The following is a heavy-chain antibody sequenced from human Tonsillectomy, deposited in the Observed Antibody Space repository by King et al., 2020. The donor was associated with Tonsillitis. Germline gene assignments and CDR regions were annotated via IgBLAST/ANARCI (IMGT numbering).Heavy chain of an antibody. J-gene: IGHJ3*02. Sequence: QLVQSGAEVKKPGESLRISCKGSGYSFTSYWISWVRQMPGKGLEWMGRIDPSDSDTNYSPSFQGHVTIPADKSISTAYLQWSSLKASDTAMYYCARNGDYGSAIGDGFVIWGQGTMVTVSS. CDR3: ARNGDYGSAIGDGFVI. CDR1: GYSFTSYW. V-gene: IGHV5-10-1*01. D-gene: IGHD4-17*01. CDR2: IDPSDSDT.